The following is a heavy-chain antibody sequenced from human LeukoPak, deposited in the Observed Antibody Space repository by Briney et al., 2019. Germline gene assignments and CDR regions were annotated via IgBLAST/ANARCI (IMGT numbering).Heavy chain of an antibody. CDR2: ISGSGGST. J-gene: IGHJ4*02. V-gene: IGHV3-23*01. CDR3: AKGLLRIAAAGSDY. D-gene: IGHD6-13*01. CDR1: GFTFSSYA. Sequence: GGSLRLSCAASGFTFSSYAMSWVRQAPGKGLEWVSAISGSGGSTYYADSVKGRFTISRDNSKNTLYLQMNSLRAEGTAVYYCAKGLLRIAAAGSDYWGQGTLVTVSS.